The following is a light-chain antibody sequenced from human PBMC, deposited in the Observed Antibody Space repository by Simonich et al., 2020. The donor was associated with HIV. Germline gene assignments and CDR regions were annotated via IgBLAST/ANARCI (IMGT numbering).Light chain of an antibody. V-gene: IGKV4-1*01. J-gene: IGKJ2*01. CDR1: QSVLYSSNNKNY. CDR3: QQYYDTPYT. Sequence: DIVMTQSPDSLAVSLGERATINCKSSQSVLYSSNNKNYLAWYQQKPGQPPNLLIYWASTREFGVPDRFSGSGSGTDFTLTISSLQAEDVAVYYCQQYYDTPYTFGQGTKLEI. CDR2: WAS.